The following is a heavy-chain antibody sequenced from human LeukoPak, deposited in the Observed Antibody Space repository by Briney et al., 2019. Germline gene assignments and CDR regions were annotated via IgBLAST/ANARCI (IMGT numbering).Heavy chain of an antibody. CDR3: ARVYRYYYYYYYMDV. D-gene: IGHD1-14*01. CDR1: GYSISSGYY. CDR2: IYYGGST. J-gene: IGHJ6*03. Sequence: SETLTLTCAVSGYSISSGYYWGWIRQPPGKVLEWTAGIYYGGSTYYNPSLKSRVTISVDTSKNQFSLKLSSVTAADTAVYYCARVYRYYYYYYYMDVWGKGTTVTVSS. V-gene: IGHV4-38-2*01.